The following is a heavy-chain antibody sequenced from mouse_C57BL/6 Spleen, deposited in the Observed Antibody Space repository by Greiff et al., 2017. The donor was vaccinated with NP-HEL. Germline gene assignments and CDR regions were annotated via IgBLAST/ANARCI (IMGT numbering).Heavy chain of an antibody. V-gene: IGHV1-55*01. CDR3: ARGGDYYGSSYSDD. Sequence: QVQLQQPGAELVKPGASVKMSCKASGYTFTSYWITWVKQRPGQGLEWIGDIYPGSGSTNYNEKFKSKATLTVDTSSSTAYMQLSSLTSEDSAVYYCARGGDYYGSSYSDDWGQGTTLTVSS. D-gene: IGHD1-1*01. CDR2: IYPGSGST. CDR1: GYTFTSYW. J-gene: IGHJ2*01.